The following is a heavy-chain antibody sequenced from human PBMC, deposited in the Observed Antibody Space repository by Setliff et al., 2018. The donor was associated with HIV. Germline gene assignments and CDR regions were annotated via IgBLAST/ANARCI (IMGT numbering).Heavy chain of an antibody. CDR1: GYTFTDNY. CDR3: ARCYYDSSGPTDAFDI. CDR2: INPSGGKT. Sequence: GASVKVSCKASGYTFTDNYIHWVRQAPGQGLEWMGLINPSGGKTSYAKKFQGRLTMTRDTSRSTVYMGLSSLRSEDTAMYYCARCYYDSSGPTDAFDIWGQGTVVTVSS. J-gene: IGHJ3*02. V-gene: IGHV1-46*01. D-gene: IGHD3-22*01.